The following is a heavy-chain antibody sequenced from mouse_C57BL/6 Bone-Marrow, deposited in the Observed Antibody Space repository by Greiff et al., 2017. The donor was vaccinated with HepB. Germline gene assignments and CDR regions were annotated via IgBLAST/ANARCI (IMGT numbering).Heavy chain of an antibody. D-gene: IGHD1-1*01. CDR3: ARDPLYYYGSSSGAMDY. Sequence: EVQRVESGGGLVKPGGSLKLSCAASGFNFSSYAMSWVRQTPEKRLEWVATISDGGSYTYYPDNVKGRFTISRDNAKNNLYLQMSQLKSEDTAMYYCARDPLYYYGSSSGAMDYWGQGTSVTVSS. CDR2: ISDGGSYT. J-gene: IGHJ4*01. V-gene: IGHV5-4*01. CDR1: GFNFSSYA.